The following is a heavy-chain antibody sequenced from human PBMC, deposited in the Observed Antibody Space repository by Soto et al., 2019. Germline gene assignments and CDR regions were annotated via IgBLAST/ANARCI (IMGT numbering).Heavy chain of an antibody. J-gene: IGHJ4*02. CDR2: IYYSGST. Sequence: PSETLSLTCTVSGGSISSYYWSPLRQPPGKGLEWIGYIYYSGSTNYNPSLKSRVTISVDTSKNQFSLKLSSVTAADTAVYYCARVYGDYLDYWGQGTLVTVS. D-gene: IGHD4-17*01. CDR3: ARVYGDYLDY. CDR1: GGSISSYY. V-gene: IGHV4-59*01.